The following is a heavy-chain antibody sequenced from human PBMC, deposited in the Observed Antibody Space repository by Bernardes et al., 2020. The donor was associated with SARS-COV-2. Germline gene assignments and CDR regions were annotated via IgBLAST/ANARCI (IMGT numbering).Heavy chain of an antibody. J-gene: IGHJ6*02. CDR3: AKHSVVVAAATSANYYGMDV. D-gene: IGHD2-15*01. V-gene: IGHV3-23*01. CDR2: ISVSGGST. Sequence: GSLRLPCAASGFAFSSYAMTWVRQAPGKGLEWVSAISVSGGSTYYADSVKGRFTISRDNSKNTLYLQMNSLRAEDTAVYYCAKHSVVVAAATSANYYGMDVWGQGTTVTVSS. CDR1: GFAFSSYA.